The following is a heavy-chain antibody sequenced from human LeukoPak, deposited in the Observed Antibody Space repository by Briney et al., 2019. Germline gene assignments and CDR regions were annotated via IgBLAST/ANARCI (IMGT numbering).Heavy chain of an antibody. J-gene: IGHJ6*03. D-gene: IGHD2-15*01. CDR3: ARVLRYCSGGNCYSGGLGYMDV. CDR2: ISGSGGNT. Sequence: GGSLRLSCAASGFTLRTYWMSWVRQAPGKGLEWVSAISGSGGNTYYADSVKGRFTISRDNSKNTLYLQMNSLRAEDTAVYYCARVLRYCSGGNCYSGGLGYMDVWGKGTTVTISS. CDR1: GFTLRTYW. V-gene: IGHV3-23*01.